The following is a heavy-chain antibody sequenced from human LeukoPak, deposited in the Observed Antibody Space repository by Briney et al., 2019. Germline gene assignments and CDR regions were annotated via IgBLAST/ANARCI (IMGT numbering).Heavy chain of an antibody. CDR3: ASVFGIAVAGTDTWFDP. V-gene: IGHV1-2*02. Sequence: ASVKVSCKASGYTFTGYYMHWVRQAPGQGLEWMGWINPNSGGTNYAQKFQGRVTMTRDTSISTAYMELSRLRSDDTAVYYCASVFGIAVAGTDTWFDPWGQGTLDTVSS. J-gene: IGHJ5*02. CDR1: GYTFTGYY. D-gene: IGHD6-19*01. CDR2: INPNSGGT.